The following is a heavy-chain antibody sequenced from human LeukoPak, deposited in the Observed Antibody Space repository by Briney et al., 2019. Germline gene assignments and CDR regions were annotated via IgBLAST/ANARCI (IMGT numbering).Heavy chain of an antibody. CDR2: VSYDGGAK. D-gene: IGHD3-22*01. CDR1: GFTFNTYA. CDR3: ARDGWDSSGYTYYFNY. Sequence: GGSLRLSCAASGFTFNTYALHWVRQAPGKGLEGVAVVSYDGGAKYYADSVKGRFTISRDNSKNTVDLQMYSLRAEDSAVYYCARDGWDSSGYTYYFNYWGQGTLVTVSS. J-gene: IGHJ4*02. V-gene: IGHV3-30*03.